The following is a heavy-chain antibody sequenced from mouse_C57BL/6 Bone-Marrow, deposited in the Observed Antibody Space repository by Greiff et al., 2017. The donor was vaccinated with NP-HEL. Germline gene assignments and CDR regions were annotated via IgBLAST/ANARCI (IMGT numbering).Heavy chain of an antibody. J-gene: IGHJ1*03. CDR2: IYPGNSDT. D-gene: IGHD1-1*02. CDR3: TPLLCPDWYFDV. V-gene: IGHV1-5*01. Sequence: VQLKQSGTVLARPGASVKMSCKTSGYTFTSYWMHWVKQRPGQGLEWIGAIYPGNSDTSYNQKFKGKAKLTAVTSASTAYMELSSLTNEDSAVYYWTPLLCPDWYFDVWGTGTTVTVSS. CDR1: GYTFTSYW.